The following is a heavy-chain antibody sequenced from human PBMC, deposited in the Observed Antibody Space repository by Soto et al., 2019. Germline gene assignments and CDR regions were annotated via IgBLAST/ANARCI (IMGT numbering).Heavy chain of an antibody. CDR3: ARLSGGFFFFNY. CDR2: MNPNSGNT. CDR1: GYTFTSYD. J-gene: IGHJ4*02. Sequence: GASVKVSCKASGYTFTSYDINWVRQATGQGLEWMGWMNPNSGNTGYAQKLQGRVTMTRNTSISTAYMELSSLRSEDTAVYYCARLSGGFFFFNYWGQGPLVTVPS. D-gene: IGHD2-15*01. V-gene: IGHV1-8*01.